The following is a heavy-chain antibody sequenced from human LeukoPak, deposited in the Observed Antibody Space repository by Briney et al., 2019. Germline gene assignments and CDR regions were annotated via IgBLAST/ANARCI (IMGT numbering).Heavy chain of an antibody. D-gene: IGHD3-22*01. V-gene: IGHV3-30*02. CDR2: IRYDGSNK. Sequence: GGSLRLSCAASGFTFSSYGMHWVRQAPGKGLEWVAFIRYDGSNKYYADSVKGRFTISRDNSKNTLYLQMNSLRAEDTAVYYCAKDRADYYDSSGYSLGFDYWGQGTLVTVPS. CDR1: GFTFSSYG. J-gene: IGHJ4*02. CDR3: AKDRADYYDSSGYSLGFDY.